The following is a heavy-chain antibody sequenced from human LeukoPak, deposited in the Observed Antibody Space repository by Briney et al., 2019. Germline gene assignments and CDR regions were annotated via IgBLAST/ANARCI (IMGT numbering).Heavy chain of an antibody. CDR3: ARVYSSGWSY. J-gene: IGHJ4*02. Sequence: GGSLRLSCAASGFIFSAYEMNWVRQAPGKGLEWVSYISSSGSTIYYADSVKGRFTISRDNAKKSLYLQMNSLRAEDTAVYYCARVYSSGWSYWGQGTRVTVSS. V-gene: IGHV3-48*03. CDR1: GFIFSAYE. D-gene: IGHD6-19*01. CDR2: ISSSGSTI.